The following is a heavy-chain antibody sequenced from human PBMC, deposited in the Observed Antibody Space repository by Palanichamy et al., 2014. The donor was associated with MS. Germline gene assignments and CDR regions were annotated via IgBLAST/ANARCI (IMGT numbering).Heavy chain of an antibody. CDR2: IFWSDDV. Sequence: QITLKESGPTLVKPTQILTLTCTFSGFSLSTTGESVAWIRQPPGKAPECLSLIFWSDDVRYSPSLKSRLTITKDTSKSQVVLTMTDMDPVDTATYYCVHRMRYDGVWGTFDNWGQGILVTVSS. J-gene: IGHJ4*02. V-gene: IGHV2-5*01. D-gene: IGHD3-16*01. CDR3: VHRMRYDGVWGTFDN. CDR1: GFSLSTTGES.